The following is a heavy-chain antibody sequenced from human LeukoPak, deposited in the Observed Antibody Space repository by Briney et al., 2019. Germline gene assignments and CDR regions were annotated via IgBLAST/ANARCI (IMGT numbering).Heavy chain of an antibody. CDR1: GYTFTSYY. Sequence: ASVKVSCKASGYTFTSYYMHWVRQAPGQGLEWMGIINPSGGSTSYAQKFQGRVTMTRDTSTSTVYMELSSLRSEDTAVYYCARDRLVPAAMGGYYYGMDVWGQGTTVTVSS. CDR2: INPSGGST. D-gene: IGHD2-2*01. CDR3: ARDRLVPAAMGGYYYGMDV. J-gene: IGHJ6*02. V-gene: IGHV1-46*01.